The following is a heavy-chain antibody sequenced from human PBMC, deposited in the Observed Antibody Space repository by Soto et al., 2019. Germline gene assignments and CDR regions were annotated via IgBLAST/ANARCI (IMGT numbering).Heavy chain of an antibody. CDR2: ISGSGGST. V-gene: IGHV3-23*01. J-gene: IGHJ6*02. CDR1: GFTFSSYA. CDR3: AKDLYYYYGMHV. Sequence: EVQLLESGGGLVQPGGSLRLSCAASGFTFSSYAMSWVRQAPGKGLEWVSAISGSGGSTYYADSVKGRFTISRDNSKNTLDLQMNSMRAEDTAVDYCAKDLYYYYGMHVWGQGTTVTVSS.